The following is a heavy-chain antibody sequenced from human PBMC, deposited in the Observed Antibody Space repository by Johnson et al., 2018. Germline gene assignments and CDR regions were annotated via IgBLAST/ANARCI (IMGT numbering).Heavy chain of an antibody. Sequence: QLVQSGGGVVQPGRSLRLSCAASGFTFSSYGMHWVRQAPGKGLEWVAVIWYDGSNKYYADSVKGRFTISRDNSKNTLYLQMNSLRAEDTAVYYCARAESSPHYGMDVWGQGTTVTVS. CDR3: ARAESSPHYGMDV. CDR2: IWYDGSNK. CDR1: GFTFSSYG. D-gene: IGHD6-13*01. J-gene: IGHJ6*02. V-gene: IGHV3-33*01.